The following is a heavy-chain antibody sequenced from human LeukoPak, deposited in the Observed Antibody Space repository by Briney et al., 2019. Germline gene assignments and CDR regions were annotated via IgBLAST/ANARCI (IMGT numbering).Heavy chain of an antibody. CDR2: IYYSGST. CDR3: ARDRLDILTGYTEYFQH. J-gene: IGHJ1*01. V-gene: IGHV4-31*03. Sequence: PSQTLSLTCTVAGGSISSVGYCSSWIRQHPGKGLEWIGYIYYSGSTYYNPSLKSRVTISVDTSKNQFSLKLSSVTAADTAVYYCARDRLDILTGYTEYFQHWGQGTLVTVSS. CDR1: GGSISSVGYC. D-gene: IGHD3-9*01.